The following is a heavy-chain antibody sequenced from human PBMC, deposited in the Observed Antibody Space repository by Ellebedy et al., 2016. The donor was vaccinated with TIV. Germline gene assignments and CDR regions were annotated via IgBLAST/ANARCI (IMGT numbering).Heavy chain of an antibody. Sequence: SVKVSCKGSEGSLSRSAISWVRQAPGQGLEWMGGIHPTFGPTTYAQRIQSRVLITADESTTTAYLELSSLTSADTAVYYCAQAPLFAEIKLLGMDVWGQGTSVTVSS. V-gene: IGHV1-69*13. D-gene: IGHD4-23*01. J-gene: IGHJ6*02. CDR1: EGSLSRSA. CDR2: IHPTFGPT. CDR3: AQAPLFAEIKLLGMDV.